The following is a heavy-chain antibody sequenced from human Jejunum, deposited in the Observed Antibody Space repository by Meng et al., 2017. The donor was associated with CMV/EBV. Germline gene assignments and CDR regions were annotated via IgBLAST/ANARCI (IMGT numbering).Heavy chain of an antibody. D-gene: IGHD2-2*01. CDR3: ARFYCSSTSCPHVLFDY. CDR2: ISAYNGNT. Sequence: QVQLVLSGAEVKKPGASVKVSCEASGFSFTSYAISWVRQAPGQGLQYMGWISAYNGNTNYAQELQGRVTMTTDTSTSTAYMELRSLRFDDTAVYYCARFYCSSTSCPHVLFDYWGQGTLVTVSS. CDR1: GFSFTSYA. J-gene: IGHJ4*02. V-gene: IGHV1-18*01.